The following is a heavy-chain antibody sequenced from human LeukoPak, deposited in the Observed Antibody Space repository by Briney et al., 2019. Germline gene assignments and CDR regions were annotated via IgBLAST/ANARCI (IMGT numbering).Heavy chain of an antibody. CDR3: ARLGSYHDF. Sequence: SETLSLTCTVSGGSISSYYRSWIQQPPGKGLEWIGYIYTSGSTNYNPSLKSRVTISVDTSKNQFSLKLSSVTAADTAVYFCARLGSYHDFWGQGALVTVSS. CDR2: IYTSGST. V-gene: IGHV4-4*09. D-gene: IGHD1-26*01. J-gene: IGHJ4*02. CDR1: GGSISSYY.